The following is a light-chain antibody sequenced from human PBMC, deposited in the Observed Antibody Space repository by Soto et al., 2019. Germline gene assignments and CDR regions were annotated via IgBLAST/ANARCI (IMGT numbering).Light chain of an antibody. CDR3: QRYGSSRPWT. V-gene: IGKV3-20*01. CDR1: QSVSSNY. J-gene: IGKJ1*01. CDR2: GAS. Sequence: EIVLTQSPGTLSLSPGERATLSCRVSQSVSSNYLAWYQQKPGQAPRLLIYGASSRATGVPDRFSGSGSGTDFTLTISRLDPADFAVYYCQRYGSSRPWTFGQGTKVDIK.